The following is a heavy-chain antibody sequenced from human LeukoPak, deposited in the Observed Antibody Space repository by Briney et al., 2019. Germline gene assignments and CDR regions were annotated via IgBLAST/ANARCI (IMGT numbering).Heavy chain of an antibody. Sequence: GGSLRLSCAASGFTFSNHAMSWVRQTPGKGLQWVSVISGSGRTTEYADSVKGRFTISGDNSKNTLSLQMNSLRVEDTAIYYCAKNVVVKRYIDYWGQGTLVTVSS. V-gene: IGHV3-23*01. CDR1: GFTFSNHA. D-gene: IGHD2-15*01. CDR2: ISGSGRTT. CDR3: AKNVVVKRYIDY. J-gene: IGHJ4*02.